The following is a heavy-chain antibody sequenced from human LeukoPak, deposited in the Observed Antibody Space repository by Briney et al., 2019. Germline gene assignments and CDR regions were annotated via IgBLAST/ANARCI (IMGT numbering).Heavy chain of an antibody. D-gene: IGHD2-15*01. CDR1: GFTFSSNW. Sequence: GGSLRLSCAASGFTFSSNWMHWVRQAPGKGLVWVSRINEDGSTTNYADSVKGRSTIFRDNAKNTLYLQMNSLRAEDTAVYYCARDSCRGGSCYRRSYYYYGMDVWGQGTTVTVSS. J-gene: IGHJ6*02. CDR3: ARDSCRGGSCYRRSYYYYGMDV. V-gene: IGHV3-74*01. CDR2: INEDGSTT.